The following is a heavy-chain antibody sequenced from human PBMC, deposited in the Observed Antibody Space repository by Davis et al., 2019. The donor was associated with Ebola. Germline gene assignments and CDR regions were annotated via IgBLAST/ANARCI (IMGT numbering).Heavy chain of an antibody. CDR3: VARNFDD. CDR2: SANSGYNT. V-gene: IGHV3-30*03. CDR1: GFTFSNYG. Sequence: GGSLRLSCVTSGFTFSNYGMNWVCQAPGKGLEWVALSANSGYNTYYGDSVKGRFTASRDNSRNTLYLQMESLRPEDTAVYYCVARNFDDWGPGTVVTVAS. J-gene: IGHJ4*02.